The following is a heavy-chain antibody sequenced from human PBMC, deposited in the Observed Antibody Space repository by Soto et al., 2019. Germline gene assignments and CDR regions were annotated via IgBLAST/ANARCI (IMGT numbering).Heavy chain of an antibody. V-gene: IGHV1-69*02. CDR1: GGPFSTYT. CDR3: AEVRGGAYAGGYYFDF. Sequence: QVQLVQSGAEVKKPGSSVKVSCKASGGPFSTYTISWVRQAPGQGLEWMGRIIPILGVANYAQKVQGRVSITADKSTTTAYMELRSLRYENTVMYYCAEVRGGAYAGGYYFDFWGQGTLVTVSS. CDR2: IIPILGVA. D-gene: IGHD3-16*01. J-gene: IGHJ4*02.